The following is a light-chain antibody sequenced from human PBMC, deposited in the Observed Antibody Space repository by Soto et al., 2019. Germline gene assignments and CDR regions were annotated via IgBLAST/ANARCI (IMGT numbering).Light chain of an antibody. V-gene: IGLV2-23*02. J-gene: IGLJ1*01. Sequence: QSVLTQPVSVSGSPGQSITISCTGTSSDPGSYDLVSWYQQHPGKAPKLMVYEVTKRPSGVSNRFSGSKSGNTASLTISGLQAEDEADYSCSSYAGSGTFYVFGSGTKVTVL. CDR1: SSDPGSYDL. CDR3: SSYAGSGTFYV. CDR2: EVT.